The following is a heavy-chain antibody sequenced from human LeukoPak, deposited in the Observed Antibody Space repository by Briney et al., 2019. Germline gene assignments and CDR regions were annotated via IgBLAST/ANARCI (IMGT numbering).Heavy chain of an antibody. CDR2: IYYGRTT. J-gene: IGHJ4*02. CDR3: VRHDGRGGATMGALDS. CDR1: AGSISSSSHH. V-gene: IGHV4-39*01. Sequence: SETLSLTCTVSAGSISSSSHHWGWIRQSPGKGLEWIGSIYYGRTTYYNPSLNSRVTISVVTSKNQFSLQLNSVSAADTAVYYCVRHDGRGGATMGALDSWGQGSLVTVSS. D-gene: IGHD5-12*01.